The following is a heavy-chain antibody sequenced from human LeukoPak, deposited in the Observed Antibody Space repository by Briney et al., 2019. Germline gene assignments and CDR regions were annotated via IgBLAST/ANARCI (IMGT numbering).Heavy chain of an antibody. CDR2: IRYDGSNK. CDR3: AKDHREWLRYYFDY. D-gene: IGHD5-12*01. V-gene: IGHV3-30*02. J-gene: IGHJ4*02. CDR1: GFSFSDYG. Sequence: PGGSLRLSCAASGFSFSDYGMHWVRQAPGKGLEWVAFIRYDGSNKYYADSVKGRFTISRDNSKNTLYLQMNSLRAEDTAVYYCAKDHREWLRYYFDYWGQGTLVTVSS.